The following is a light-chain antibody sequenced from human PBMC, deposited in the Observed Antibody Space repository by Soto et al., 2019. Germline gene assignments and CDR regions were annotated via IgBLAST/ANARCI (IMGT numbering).Light chain of an antibody. Sequence: IVMTQSPATLSVSPGERATLSCRASQSVRSNLGWYQHKPGQAPRLLIYGASTRATGIPARFSGSGSGTEFTLTISSLQSEDFAVYYCQHYNNWPASLTFGGGTRVEIK. CDR3: QHYNNWPASLT. J-gene: IGKJ4*01. CDR1: QSVRSN. CDR2: GAS. V-gene: IGKV3-15*01.